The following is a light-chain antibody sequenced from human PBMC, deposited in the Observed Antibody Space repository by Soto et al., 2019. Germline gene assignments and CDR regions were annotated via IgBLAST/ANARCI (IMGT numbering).Light chain of an antibody. J-gene: IGLJ1*01. CDR2: GSD. CDR3: QSYDSNLSEV. CDR1: GSNIGAGYG. Sequence: QSVLTQPPSVPGAPGQTVTISCTGSGSNIGAGYGVQWYQQLPGTAPRLLIYGSDDRPSGVPDRFSASVSGNSAPLAITGLQTEDEAVYYCQSYDSNLSEVFGPGTKAPS. V-gene: IGLV1-40*01.